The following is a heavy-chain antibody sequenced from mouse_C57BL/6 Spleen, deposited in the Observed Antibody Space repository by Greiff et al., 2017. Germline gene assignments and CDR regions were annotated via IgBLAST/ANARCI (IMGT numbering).Heavy chain of an antibody. D-gene: IGHD1-1*01. CDR1: GYTFTSYW. Sequence: QVQLQQSGAELVKPGASVKLSCKASGYTFTSYWMQWVKQRPGQGLEWIGEIDPSDSYTNYNQKFKGKATLTVDTSSSTAYMQLSSLTSEDSAVYYCAGRDYGSSRGFAYWGQGTLVTVSA. V-gene: IGHV1-50*01. J-gene: IGHJ3*01. CDR2: IDPSDSYT. CDR3: AGRDYGSSRGFAY.